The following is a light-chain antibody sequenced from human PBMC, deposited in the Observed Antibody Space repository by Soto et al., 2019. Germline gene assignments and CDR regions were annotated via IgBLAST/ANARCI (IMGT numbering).Light chain of an antibody. J-gene: IGLJ3*02. CDR3: LSYTSANTRV. V-gene: IGLV2-14*01. CDR2: EVN. Sequence: QSALTQPASVSASPGQSITISCTGTSSDVGGYKFVSWYQHHPGKAPKLMIYEVNNRPSGVSNRFSGSQSGNTASLTISGLQPEDEADYYCLSYTSANTRVFGGGTKVTVL. CDR1: SSDVGGYKF.